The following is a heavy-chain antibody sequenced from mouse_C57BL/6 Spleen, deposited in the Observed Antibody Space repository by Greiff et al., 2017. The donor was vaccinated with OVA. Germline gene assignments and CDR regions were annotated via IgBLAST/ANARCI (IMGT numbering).Heavy chain of an antibody. D-gene: IGHD1-1*01. J-gene: IGHJ2*01. V-gene: IGHV1-50*01. CDR1: GYTFTSYW. CDR2: IDPSDSYT. CDR3: ARDIYYYGTPDY. Sequence: QVQLQQPGAELVKPGASVKLSCKASGYTFTSYWMQWVKQRPGQGLEWIGEIDPSDSYTNYNQKFKGKATLTVDTSSSTAYMQLSSLTSEDSAVYYCARDIYYYGTPDYWGQGTTLTVSS.